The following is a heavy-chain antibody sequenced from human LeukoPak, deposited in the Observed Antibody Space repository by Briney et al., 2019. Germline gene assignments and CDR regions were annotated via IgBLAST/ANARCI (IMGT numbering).Heavy chain of an antibody. CDR3: ARGGNKYSYGFRYFDY. J-gene: IGHJ4*02. V-gene: IGHV4-39*01. D-gene: IGHD5-18*01. Sequence: KTSETLSLTCTVSGGSISSSSYSWGWIRQPPGKGLEWIGSIYYSGSTYYNPSLKSRVTISVDTSKNQFSLKLSSVTAADTAVYYCARGGNKYSYGFRYFDYWGQGTLVTVSS. CDR1: GGSISSSSYS. CDR2: IYYSGST.